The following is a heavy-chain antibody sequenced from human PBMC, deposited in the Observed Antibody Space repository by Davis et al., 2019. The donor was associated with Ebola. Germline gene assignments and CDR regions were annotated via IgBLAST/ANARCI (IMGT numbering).Heavy chain of an antibody. J-gene: IGHJ4*01. CDR3: ARLDTYVNYFDY. CDR2: ISSTGMTT. V-gene: IGHV3-11*01. Sequence: GESLKISCTTSGFIFSDYYMTWIRQAPGKGLEFFSYISSTGMTTYYADSVKGRFTISRDDAKNSLYLQMTSLSAEDTAVYFCARLDTYVNYFDYWGHGALVIVSS. D-gene: IGHD3-16*01. CDR1: GFIFSDYY.